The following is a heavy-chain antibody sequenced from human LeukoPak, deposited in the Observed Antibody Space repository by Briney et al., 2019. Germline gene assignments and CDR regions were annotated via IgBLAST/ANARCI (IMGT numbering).Heavy chain of an antibody. CDR3: ARDFYGSGRKYYFDY. V-gene: IGHV3-30*04. D-gene: IGHD3-10*01. Sequence: GGSLRLSCAASGFTFSSYAMHWVRQAPGKGLEWVAVISYDGSNKYYADSVKGRFTISRDNSKNTLYLQMNSLRAEDTAVCYCARDFYGSGRKYYFDYWGQGTLVTVSS. CDR2: ISYDGSNK. CDR1: GFTFSSYA. J-gene: IGHJ4*02.